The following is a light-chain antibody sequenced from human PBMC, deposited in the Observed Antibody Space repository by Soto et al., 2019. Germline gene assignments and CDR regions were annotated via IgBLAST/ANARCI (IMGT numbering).Light chain of an antibody. J-gene: IGKJ4*01. V-gene: IGKV1-39*01. CDR2: GAS. CDR3: QQSYDSPPT. Sequence: DIQMTQSPSTLSASVGDRVTITCRASQTINNYLNWYQQKPGKAPKCLIYGASSLQSGVSSRFSGRGSGTDYPLTISSLQPEDFATYFCQQSYDSPPTFGGGTKVEIK. CDR1: QTINNY.